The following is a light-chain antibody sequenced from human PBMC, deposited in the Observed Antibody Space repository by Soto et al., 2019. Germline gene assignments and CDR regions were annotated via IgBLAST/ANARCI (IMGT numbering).Light chain of an antibody. J-gene: IGKJ4*01. CDR3: KQYYGNPT. Sequence: DIVMTQSPDSLSVSLGERATINCMSSQSVLYSSNSKNYLAWYQHKPGQPPKLLIYWASTRESGVPERFSGSGSGTDFTLTIISLQAEDVAVYFCKQYYGNPTFGGGTKVEIK. CDR2: WAS. CDR1: QSVLYSSNSKNY. V-gene: IGKV4-1*01.